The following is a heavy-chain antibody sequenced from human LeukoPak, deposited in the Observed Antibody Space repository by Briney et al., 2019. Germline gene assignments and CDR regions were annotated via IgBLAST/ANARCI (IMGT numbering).Heavy chain of an antibody. D-gene: IGHD3-22*01. J-gene: IGHJ4*02. CDR2: IWYDGSNK. Sequence: GRSLRLSCAASGFTFSSYGMHWVRQAPGKGLEWVAVIWYDGSNKYYADSVKGRFTISRDNSKNTLYLQMNSLRAEDTAMYYCARDPQYYYDSSGYFSYWGQGTLVTVSS. CDR1: GFTFSSYG. CDR3: ARDPQYYYDSSGYFSY. V-gene: IGHV3-33*01.